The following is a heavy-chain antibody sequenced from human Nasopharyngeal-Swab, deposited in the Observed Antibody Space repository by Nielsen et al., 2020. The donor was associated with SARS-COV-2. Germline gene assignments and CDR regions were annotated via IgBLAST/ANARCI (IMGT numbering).Heavy chain of an antibody. Sequence: GESLKISCAASGFTFSSYGMHWVRQAPGKGLEWVAFISYDGSKKYFLDSVKGRFTISRDNAKNSLFLQMNSLRAEETAIYYCVRGSYGHYDSWGQGALITVSS. V-gene: IGHV3-30*03. CDR1: GFTFSSYG. CDR3: VRGSYGHYDS. D-gene: IGHD4-17*01. J-gene: IGHJ5*01. CDR2: ISYDGSKK.